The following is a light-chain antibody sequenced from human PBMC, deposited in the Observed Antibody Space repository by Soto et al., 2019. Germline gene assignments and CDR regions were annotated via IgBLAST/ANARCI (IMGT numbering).Light chain of an antibody. CDR1: SSNIGSHY. Sequence: QSVLTQAPSASGTPGQKVAISCSGSSSNIGSHYVYWYQQLPGTAPKLLIYRNDQRPSGVPDRFSGSKSGTSAALASSGLGSEDEADYYCGAWDDILSEVVFGGGTQVTVL. J-gene: IGLJ7*01. V-gene: IGLV1-47*01. CDR3: GAWDDILSEVV. CDR2: RND.